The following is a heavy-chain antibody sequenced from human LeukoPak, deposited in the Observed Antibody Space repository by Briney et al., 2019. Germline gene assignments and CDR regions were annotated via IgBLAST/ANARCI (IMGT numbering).Heavy chain of an antibody. D-gene: IGHD3-10*01. V-gene: IGHV3-74*01. CDR2: INSDGSST. J-gene: IGHJ4*02. CDR1: GFTFSSYW. CDR3: ARAPENYYGDY. Sequence: PGGSLRLSCAASGFTFSSYWMHWVRQAPGKGLVWVSRINSDGSSTSYADSVKGRFTISRDNAKNTLYLQMNSLRAEDTAVYYCARAPENYYGDYWGQGTLVTVSS.